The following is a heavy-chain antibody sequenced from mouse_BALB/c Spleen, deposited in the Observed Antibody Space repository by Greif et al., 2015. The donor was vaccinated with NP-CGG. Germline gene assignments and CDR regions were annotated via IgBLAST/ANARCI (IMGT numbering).Heavy chain of an antibody. CDR1: GFTFSSFG. Sequence: EVKLMESGGGLVQPGGSRKLSCAASGFTFSSFGMHWVRQAPEKGLEWVAYISSGSSTIYYADTVKGRFTISRDNPKNTLFLQMTSLRSEDTAMYYCARGGAAITTAPWFAYWGQGTLVTVSA. V-gene: IGHV5-17*02. D-gene: IGHD1-2*01. CDR2: ISSGSSTI. CDR3: ARGGAAITTAPWFAY. J-gene: IGHJ3*01.